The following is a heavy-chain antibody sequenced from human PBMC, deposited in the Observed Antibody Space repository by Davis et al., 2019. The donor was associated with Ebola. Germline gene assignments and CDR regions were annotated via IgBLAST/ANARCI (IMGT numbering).Heavy chain of an antibody. Sequence: MPSETLSLTCTVSGGSISSYYWSWIRQPPGKGLEWIGYIYYSGSTNYNPSLKSRATMSVDTSKNQFSLKLSSVTDADTAVYYCARDPYYYDSSGYYQHWYFDLWGRGTLVTVSS. V-gene: IGHV4-59*12. D-gene: IGHD3-22*01. J-gene: IGHJ2*01. CDR2: IYYSGST. CDR1: GGSISSYY. CDR3: ARDPYYYDSSGYYQHWYFDL.